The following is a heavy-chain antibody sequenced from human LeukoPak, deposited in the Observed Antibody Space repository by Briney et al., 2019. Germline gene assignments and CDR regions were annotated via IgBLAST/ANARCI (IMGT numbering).Heavy chain of an antibody. Sequence: SETLSLTCTVSGASISNYYWSWIRQPPGKGLEWIGEINHSGSTNYNPSLKSRVTISVDTSKNQFSLKLSSVTAADTAVYYCARAPPLAYCGGDCPRAGSNWFDPWGQGTLVTVSS. CDR3: ARAPPLAYCGGDCPRAGSNWFDP. J-gene: IGHJ5*02. D-gene: IGHD2-21*02. V-gene: IGHV4-34*01. CDR1: GASISNYY. CDR2: INHSGST.